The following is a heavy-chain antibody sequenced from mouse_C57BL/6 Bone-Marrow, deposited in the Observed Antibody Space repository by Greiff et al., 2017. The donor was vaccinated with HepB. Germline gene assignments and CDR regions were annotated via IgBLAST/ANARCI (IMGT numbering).Heavy chain of an antibody. CDR2: IDPSDSYT. V-gene: IGHV1-69*01. CDR1: GYTFTSYW. Sequence: VQLQQPGAELVMPGASVKLSCKASGYTFTSYWMHWVKQRPGQGLEWIGEIDPSDSYTNYNQKFTGKSTLTVDKSSSTAYMQLSSLTSEDSAVYCCARTGFAYWGQGTLVTVSA. J-gene: IGHJ3*01. CDR3: ARTGFAY.